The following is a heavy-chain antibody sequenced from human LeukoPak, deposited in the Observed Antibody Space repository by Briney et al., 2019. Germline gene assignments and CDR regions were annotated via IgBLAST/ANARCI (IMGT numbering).Heavy chain of an antibody. J-gene: IGHJ4*02. D-gene: IGHD5-24*01. Sequence: SETLSLTCTVSGGSISSYYWSWIRQPPGTGLEWIGYIYYSGSTNYNPSLKSRVTISVDASKNQFSLRLTSVIAADTAVYYCARGRRDMATINLFDFWGQGTLVTVSS. CDR2: IYYSGST. CDR3: ARGRRDMATINLFDF. CDR1: GGSISSYY. V-gene: IGHV4-59*01.